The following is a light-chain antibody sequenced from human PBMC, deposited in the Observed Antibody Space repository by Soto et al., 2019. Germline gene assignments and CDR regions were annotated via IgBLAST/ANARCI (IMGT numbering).Light chain of an antibody. CDR3: QQHSHWPPWT. J-gene: IGKJ1*01. V-gene: IGKV3-11*01. Sequence: EVVLTQSPATLSLSPGERATLSCRASQNVRTFLDWYQQKPGQAPRLLIYAASNRATGIPARFSGSGSGTDFTLTISSLEPEDFAVYYCQQHSHWPPWTFGQGTKV. CDR1: QNVRTF. CDR2: AAS.